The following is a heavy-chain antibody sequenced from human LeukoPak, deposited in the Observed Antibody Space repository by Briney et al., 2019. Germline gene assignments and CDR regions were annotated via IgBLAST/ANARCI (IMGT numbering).Heavy chain of an antibody. CDR2: IIPIFGTA. CDR1: GGTFSSYA. Sequence: SVKVSCKASGGTFSSYAISWLRQAPGQGLEWMGGIIPIFGTANYAQKFQGRVTITTDESTSTAYMELSSLRSEDTAVYYCARGHRQWLRSYYFDYWGQGTLVTVSS. J-gene: IGHJ4*02. CDR3: ARGHRQWLRSYYFDY. V-gene: IGHV1-69*05. D-gene: IGHD5-12*01.